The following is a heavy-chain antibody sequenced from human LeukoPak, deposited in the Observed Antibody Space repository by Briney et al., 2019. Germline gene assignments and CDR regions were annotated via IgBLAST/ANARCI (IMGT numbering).Heavy chain of an antibody. CDR2: ISGSGGST. D-gene: IGHD1-26*01. Sequence: PGGSLRLSCAVSGFTFSSYWMSWVRQAPGKGLEWVSAISGSGGSTYYADSVKGRFTISRDNSKNTLYLQMNSLRAEDTAVYYCARDFSSGSYYGDYYFDYWGQGTLVTVSS. CDR1: GFTFSSYW. J-gene: IGHJ4*02. V-gene: IGHV3-23*01. CDR3: ARDFSSGSYYGDYYFDY.